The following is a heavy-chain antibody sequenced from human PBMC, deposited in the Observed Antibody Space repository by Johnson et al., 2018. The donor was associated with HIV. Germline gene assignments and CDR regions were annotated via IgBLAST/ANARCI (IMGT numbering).Heavy chain of an antibody. CDR3: AKEASGWYQAGDAFDI. Sequence: QVQLVESGGGVVQPGRSLRLSCAASGFTFSSYAMHWVRQAPGKGLEWVAVISYDGSNKYYADSVKGRFTISRDNSKNTLYLQMNSLRSEDTAGYYCAKEASGWYQAGDAFDIWGQGTMVTVSS. CDR1: GFTFSSYA. J-gene: IGHJ3*02. CDR2: ISYDGSNK. D-gene: IGHD6-19*01. V-gene: IGHV3-30*04.